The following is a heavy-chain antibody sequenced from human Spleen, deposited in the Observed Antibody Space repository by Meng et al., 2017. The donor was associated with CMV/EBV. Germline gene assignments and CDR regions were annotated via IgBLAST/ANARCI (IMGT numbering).Heavy chain of an antibody. J-gene: IGHJ6*02. D-gene: IGHD6-13*01. CDR1: GGSFSGYN. CDR2: ISHTGTT. V-gene: IGHV4-34*01. Sequence: SETLSLTCAVYGGSFSGYNWSWIRQSPGKGLEWIGEISHTGTTSYNPSLKSRVTISADTSKNQFSLNLNSVTAADTGVYYCARLAAAGTHYYYGMDVWGQGTTVTVSS. CDR3: ARLAAAGTHYYYGMDV.